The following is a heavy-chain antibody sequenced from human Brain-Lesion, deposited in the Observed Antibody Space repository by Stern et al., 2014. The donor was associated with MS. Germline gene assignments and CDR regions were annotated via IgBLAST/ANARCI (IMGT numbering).Heavy chain of an antibody. J-gene: IGHJ4*02. D-gene: IGHD4-17*01. Sequence: VQLVQSGPGLVKPSETLSLTCTVSGGSINTNNYYWGWIRQPPGKGLEWIGNIYSSGSTFYSPSLKSRVTMSVDTSKNQFSLKRSLVTAADTAVYYCARTGDDFGDYSLSYWGQGTLVTVSS. CDR3: ARTGDDFGDYSLSY. V-gene: IGHV4-39*01. CDR2: IYSSGST. CDR1: GGSINTNNYY.